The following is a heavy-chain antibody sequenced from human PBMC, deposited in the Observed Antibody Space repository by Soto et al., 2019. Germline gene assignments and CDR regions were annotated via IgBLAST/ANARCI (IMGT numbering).Heavy chain of an antibody. V-gene: IGHV3-23*01. CDR3: AKDARDTGGNSGIDY. D-gene: IGHD2-21*02. Sequence: VGPLRLSCVASEFTFNSYAKRWVRRAPGMGLEWVSSIIGSGAITYYAHSVKGRFTISRDNSKSTLYLQMNSLRVEDTALYYCAKDARDTGGNSGIDYWGHGTLVTVSS. CDR1: EFTFNSYA. CDR2: IIGSGAIT. J-gene: IGHJ4*01.